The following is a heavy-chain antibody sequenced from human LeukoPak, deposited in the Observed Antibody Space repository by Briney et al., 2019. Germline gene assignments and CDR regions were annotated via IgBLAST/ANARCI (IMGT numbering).Heavy chain of an antibody. Sequence: KPGGSLRLSCAASGFTFSSYSMNWVRQAPGKGLEWVSSISSSSSYIYYADSVEGRFTISRDNAKNSLYLQMYSLRAEDTAVYYCARGQGGSGSSFDYWDQGTLVTVSS. J-gene: IGHJ4*02. CDR1: GFTFSSYS. CDR2: ISSSSSYI. D-gene: IGHD6-19*01. V-gene: IGHV3-21*01. CDR3: ARGQGGSGSSFDY.